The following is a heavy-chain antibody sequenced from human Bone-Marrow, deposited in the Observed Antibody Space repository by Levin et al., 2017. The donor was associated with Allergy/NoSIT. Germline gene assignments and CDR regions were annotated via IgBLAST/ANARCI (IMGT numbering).Heavy chain of an antibody. CDR3: ARRATLTEGVLKGHYYYGLDV. CDR1: RFSFSTYW. CDR2: IFPPDSQT. V-gene: IGHV5-51*01. D-gene: IGHD3-10*01. Sequence: GESLKISCQGSRFSFSTYWIAWVRQVPGKGLEWMGSIFPPDSQTTYSPSFEGQVTISVDKSLSTAYLQWSSLKASDSAIYYCARRATLTEGVLKGHYYYGLDVWGQGTTVTVSS. J-gene: IGHJ6*02.